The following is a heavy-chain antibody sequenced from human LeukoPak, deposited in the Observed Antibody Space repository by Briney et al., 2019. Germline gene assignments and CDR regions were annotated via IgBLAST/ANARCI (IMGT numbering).Heavy chain of an antibody. J-gene: IGHJ4*02. D-gene: IGHD3-16*01. V-gene: IGHV1-2*02. Sequence: GASLKVSCKASGFTFTDHYMHWVRQAPGQGLEWMGWINGKSGVTFYAQQFQDRITVTRDTSISTMYLELNRLTSADTAIYYCARDFDWGPDYWGPGTLVAVS. CDR1: GFTFTDHY. CDR3: ARDFDWGPDY. CDR2: INGKSGVT.